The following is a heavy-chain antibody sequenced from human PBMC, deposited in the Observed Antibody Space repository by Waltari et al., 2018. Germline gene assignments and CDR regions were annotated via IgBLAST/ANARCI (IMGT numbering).Heavy chain of an antibody. J-gene: IGHJ6*02. CDR1: GFTFSSYA. D-gene: IGHD3-3*01. Sequence: EVQLLESGGGLVQPGGSLRLSCAASGFTFSSYAMSWVRQAPGKGLEWVSGISGSGGSTYYADSVKGRFSISRDNSKNTLYLQMNSLRAEDTAVYYCAKDWTVEGSGYYYGMDVWGQGTTVTVSS. V-gene: IGHV3-23*01. CDR3: AKDWTVEGSGYYYGMDV. CDR2: ISGSGGST.